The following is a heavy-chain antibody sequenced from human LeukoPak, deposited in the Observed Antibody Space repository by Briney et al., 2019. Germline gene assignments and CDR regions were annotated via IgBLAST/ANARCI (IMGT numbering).Heavy chain of an antibody. D-gene: IGHD6-6*01. Sequence: GGSLRLSCAASGFTFSSYAMHWVRQAPGKGLEYVSAISSNGGSTYYANSVKGRFTISRDNSKNTLYLQMGSLRAEDMAVHYCARLSIAARNFDYWGQGTLVTVSS. V-gene: IGHV3-64*01. CDR1: GFTFSSYA. CDR2: ISSNGGST. J-gene: IGHJ4*02. CDR3: ARLSIAARNFDY.